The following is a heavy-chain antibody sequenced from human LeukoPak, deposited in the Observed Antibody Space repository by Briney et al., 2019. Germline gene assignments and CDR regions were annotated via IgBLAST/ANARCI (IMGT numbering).Heavy chain of an antibody. CDR1: GFTFSSHW. Sequence: QPGGYLSRYCAASGFTFSSHWMTWVRQAQGLGLEWMGNIKDGGGETCYGDSVKGRFTISRDNAENSLNLQMNNLRPEDTAMYYCARPLFGAISPGYWGQGTLVTVSS. V-gene: IGHV3-7*01. CDR2: IKDGGGET. D-gene: IGHD3-10*01. CDR3: ARPLFGAISPGY. J-gene: IGHJ4*02.